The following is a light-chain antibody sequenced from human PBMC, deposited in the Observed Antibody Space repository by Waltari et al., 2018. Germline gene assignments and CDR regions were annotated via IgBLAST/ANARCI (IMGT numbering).Light chain of an antibody. J-gene: IGKJ1*01. CDR2: QAS. Sequence: DIQMTQSPSTLSASVGDRVIITCRASQTIDRWLAWYQHIPGKAPKLLISQASLLESGVPSRFSGCGSATEFSRTITTLQPDDFATYYCQQYRTFPWTFGQGTTVDSK. V-gene: IGKV1-5*03. CDR1: QTIDRW. CDR3: QQYRTFPWT.